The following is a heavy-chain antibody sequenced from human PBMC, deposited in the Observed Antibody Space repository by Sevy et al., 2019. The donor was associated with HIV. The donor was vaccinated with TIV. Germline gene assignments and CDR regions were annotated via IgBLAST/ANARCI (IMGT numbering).Heavy chain of an antibody. Sequence: ASVKVSCKASGYTFTSYGISWVRQAPGQGLEWMGWISAYNGNTNYAQKLQGRVTMTTDTSTSTAYMELRSLKSDDTAVYYCARAPSGSQGPGQYFQHWGQGTLVTVSS. CDR1: GYTFTSYG. CDR2: ISAYNGNT. D-gene: IGHD1-26*01. V-gene: IGHV1-18*01. J-gene: IGHJ1*01. CDR3: ARAPSGSQGPGQYFQH.